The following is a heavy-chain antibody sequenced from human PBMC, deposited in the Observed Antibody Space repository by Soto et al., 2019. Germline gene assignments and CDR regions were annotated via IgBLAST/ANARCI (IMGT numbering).Heavy chain of an antibody. V-gene: IGHV1-69*13. J-gene: IGHJ4*02. CDR2: IIPIFGTA. D-gene: IGHD4-17*01. Sequence: SVKVSCKASGGTFSSYAISWVRQAPGQGLEWMGGIIPIFGTANYAQKFQGRVTITADESTSTAYMELSSLRSEDTAVYYCARDGALLTTGQYFDYWGQGTLVTVSS. CDR3: ARDGALLTTGQYFDY. CDR1: GGTFSSYA.